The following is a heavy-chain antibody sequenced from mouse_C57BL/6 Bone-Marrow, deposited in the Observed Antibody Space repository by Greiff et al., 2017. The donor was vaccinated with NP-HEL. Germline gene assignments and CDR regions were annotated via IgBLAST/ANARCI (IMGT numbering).Heavy chain of an antibody. CDR2: IYPRSGNT. J-gene: IGHJ3*01. D-gene: IGHD2-2*01. CDR1: GYTFTSYG. V-gene: IGHV1-81*01. CDR3: AREDYYGYDWFAY. Sequence: QVHVKQSGAELARPGASVKLSCKASGYTFTSYGISWVKQRTGQGLEWIGEIYPRSGNTYYNEKFKGKATLTADKSSSTAYMELRSLTSEDSAVYFCAREDYYGYDWFAYWGQGTLVTVSA.